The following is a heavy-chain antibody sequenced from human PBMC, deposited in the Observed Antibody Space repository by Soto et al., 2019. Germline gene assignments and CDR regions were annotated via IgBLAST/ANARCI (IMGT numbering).Heavy chain of an antibody. J-gene: IGHJ6*02. CDR2: ITPFNGNT. CDR1: GYTFTYRY. CDR3: AMTLSGTHAPNGMDV. V-gene: IGHV1-45*02. D-gene: IGHD3-10*01. Sequence: QMQVVQSGAEVKKTGSSVNVSCKASGYTFTYRYLHWVRQAPGQALEWMGWITPFNGNTNYAQKVQDRVTITRDRPMSTAYMELSSLRSEDTAMYYCAMTLSGTHAPNGMDVWGQGTTVTVSS.